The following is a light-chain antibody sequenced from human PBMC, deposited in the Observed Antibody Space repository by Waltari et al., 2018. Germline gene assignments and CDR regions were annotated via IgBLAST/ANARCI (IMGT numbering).Light chain of an antibody. CDR3: QQANSFRLT. CDR2: GAS. CDR1: QAISSY. J-gene: IGKJ4*01. V-gene: IGKV1-12*01. Sequence: DIQMTQSPSSVSASVGDRVSITCRASQAISSYLAWYQQKPGKAPNLLIYGASSLQSGVPSRFSGSGSGTDFTLTISSLQPEDFATYYCQQANSFRLTFGGGTKVEIK.